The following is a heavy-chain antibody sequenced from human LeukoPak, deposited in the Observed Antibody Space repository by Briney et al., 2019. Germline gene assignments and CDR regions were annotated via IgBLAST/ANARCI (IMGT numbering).Heavy chain of an antibody. V-gene: IGHV1-8*03. J-gene: IGHJ3*02. Sequence: ASVKVSCKASGYTFTSYDINWVRQATGQRLEWMGWMNPNSGNTGYAQKFQGRVTITRNTSISTAYMELSSLRSEDTAVYYCARGGLWSLDSFDIRGQGTMVTVSS. CDR1: GYTFTSYD. D-gene: IGHD2-21*01. CDR3: ARGGLWSLDSFDI. CDR2: MNPNSGNT.